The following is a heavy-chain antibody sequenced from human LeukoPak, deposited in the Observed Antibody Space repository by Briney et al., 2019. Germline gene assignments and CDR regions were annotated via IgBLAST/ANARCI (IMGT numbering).Heavy chain of an antibody. D-gene: IGHD6-19*01. J-gene: IGHJ4*02. CDR1: GGSMRSYY. Sequence: ASETLPLTCTVSGGSMRSYYWSWIRQPPGKGLEWIGYMHYSGGTNYNPSLKSRVTISVDTSKNQFSLKLSSVTAADTAVYYCARDPYSRGFFDHWGQGTLVTVSS. V-gene: IGHV4-59*01. CDR3: ARDPYSRGFFDH. CDR2: MHYSGGT.